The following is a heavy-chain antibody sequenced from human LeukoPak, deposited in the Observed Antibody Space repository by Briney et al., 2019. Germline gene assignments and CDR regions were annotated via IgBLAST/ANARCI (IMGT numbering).Heavy chain of an antibody. V-gene: IGHV4-38-2*02. D-gene: IGHD5-18*01. CDR2: IHHSGST. CDR1: GYSISSGYF. J-gene: IGHJ4*02. Sequence: PSETLSLNCAVSGYSISSGYFWGWIRQPPGKGLEWIGSIHHSGSTYYNPSLKSRVTISVDTSKNQFSLKLSSVTAADTAVYYCAREYGYSYGYGDYWGQGTLVTVSS. CDR3: AREYGYSYGYGDY.